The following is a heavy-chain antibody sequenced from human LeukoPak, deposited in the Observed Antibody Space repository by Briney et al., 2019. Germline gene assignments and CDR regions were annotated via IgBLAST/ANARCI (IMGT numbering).Heavy chain of an antibody. CDR2: IYSGGST. Sequence: PGGSLRLYCAASGFTVSSNYMSWVRQAPGKGLEWVSVIYSGGSTYYADSVKGRFTISRDNSKNTLYLQMNSLRAEDTAVYYCARDGNYIDYWGQGTLVTVSS. J-gene: IGHJ4*02. V-gene: IGHV3-66*02. D-gene: IGHD4-17*01. CDR1: GFTVSSNY. CDR3: ARDGNYIDY.